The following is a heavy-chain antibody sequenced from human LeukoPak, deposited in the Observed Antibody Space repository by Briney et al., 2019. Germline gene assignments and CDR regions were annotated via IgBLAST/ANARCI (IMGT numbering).Heavy chain of an antibody. CDR2: IHYSGAT. Sequence: SETLSLTCTVSGDSISTGDYSWNWIRQPPGRGLEWIGKIHYSGATGHNPSLKSRVIFSVDKSRDQVFMNLGSVTAADTAVYFCPREAYNKRTRKNGVFDVGGKGKKV. J-gene: IGHJ3*01. D-gene: IGHD2-8*01. CDR3: PREAYNKRTRKNGVFDV. V-gene: IGHV4-30-2*01. CDR1: GDSISTGDYS.